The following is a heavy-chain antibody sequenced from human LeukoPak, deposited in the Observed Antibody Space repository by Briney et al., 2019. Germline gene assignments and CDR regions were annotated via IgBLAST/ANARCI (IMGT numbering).Heavy chain of an antibody. V-gene: IGHV4-30-4*07. Sequence: SETLSLTCPVSGGSMSSGPYSWAWLRQPLWKGLEWIGYIYHSGRASYIPSLMSRLTIPVDNSKNQCPLKLSSVTAADTAVYYCARGGWYSISWGQGTLVTVSS. CDR3: ARGGWYSIS. D-gene: IGHD6-19*01. CDR2: IYHSGRA. J-gene: IGHJ5*02. CDR1: GGSMSSGPYS.